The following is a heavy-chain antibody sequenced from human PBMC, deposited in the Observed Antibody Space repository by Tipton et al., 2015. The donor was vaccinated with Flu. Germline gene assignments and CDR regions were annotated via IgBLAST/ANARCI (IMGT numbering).Heavy chain of an antibody. D-gene: IGHD2-15*01. CDR3: ARTRIVLWGNDDIAGYFDY. J-gene: IGHJ4*02. CDR1: GDSVRSGRHY. V-gene: IGHV4-61*02. Sequence: TLSLTCTVSGDSVRSGRHYWSWIRQPAGKGLEWIGRIYLTGSTNYSPSLKGRGTISVDTSKNQFSLKLPSVTAADTAVYYCARTRIVLWGNDDIAGYFDYWSQGTLVTVSS. CDR2: IYLTGST.